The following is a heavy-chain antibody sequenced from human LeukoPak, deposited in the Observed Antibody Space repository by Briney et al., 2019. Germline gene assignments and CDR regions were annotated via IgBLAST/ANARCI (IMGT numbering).Heavy chain of an antibody. D-gene: IGHD6-13*01. CDR2: INPDGSWT. J-gene: IGHJ4*02. V-gene: IGHV3-74*01. Sequence: PGGSLRLSCAASGFTFNSYWMVWFRQAPGKGLVWVSCINPDGSWTLHADSVKGRFTISRDYAKNTLYLQMNSPRAEDTAFYYCAKERAAGGSVTLWNHFDYWGQGTLVTVSS. CDR1: GFTFNSYW. CDR3: AKERAAGGSVTLWNHFDY.